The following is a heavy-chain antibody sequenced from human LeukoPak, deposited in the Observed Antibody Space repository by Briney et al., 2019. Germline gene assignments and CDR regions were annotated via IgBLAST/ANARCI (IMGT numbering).Heavy chain of an antibody. V-gene: IGHV4-59*01. J-gene: IGHJ4*02. CDR2: IYYSGST. Sequence: SETLSLTCTVSGGSISSYYWSWIRQPPGKGLEWIGYIYYSGSTNYNPSLKSRVTISVDTSKNQFSLKLSSVTAADTAVYYCARASRPFDWLLFYDYWGQGTLVTVSS. D-gene: IGHD3-9*01. CDR1: GGSISSYY. CDR3: ARASRPFDWLLFYDY.